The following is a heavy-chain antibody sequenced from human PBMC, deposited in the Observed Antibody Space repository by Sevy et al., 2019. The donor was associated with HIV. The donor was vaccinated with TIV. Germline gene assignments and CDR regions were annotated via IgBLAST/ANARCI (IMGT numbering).Heavy chain of an antibody. CDR3: AREGCTKPHDY. CDR1: GFTFSKYS. V-gene: IGHV3-23*01. Sequence: GGSLRLSCAASGFTFSKYSMSWVRQPPGKGLEWVSTLSFGCGELNYADSVKGRFTISRDNSTSSVYLQMNNLRPEDTAVYYCAREGCTKPHDYWGQGTLVTVSS. J-gene: IGHJ4*02. CDR2: LSFGCGEL. D-gene: IGHD2-8*01.